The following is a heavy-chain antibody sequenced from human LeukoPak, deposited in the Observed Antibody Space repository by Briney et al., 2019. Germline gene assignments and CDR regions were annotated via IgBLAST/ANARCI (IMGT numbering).Heavy chain of an antibody. Sequence: GRSLRLSCVDSGFTFSTYAMHWVRQAPGKGLEWVAVMSSDGRIEYYADSVKGRFTISRDNSKNTLYLQMNSLSAEDTAVYYCARCSTSRAYAVRWFDPWGQGTLVTVSS. V-gene: IGHV3-30*04. CDR2: MSSDGRIE. CDR3: ARCSTSRAYAVRWFDP. D-gene: IGHD2-2*01. CDR1: GFTFSTYA. J-gene: IGHJ5*02.